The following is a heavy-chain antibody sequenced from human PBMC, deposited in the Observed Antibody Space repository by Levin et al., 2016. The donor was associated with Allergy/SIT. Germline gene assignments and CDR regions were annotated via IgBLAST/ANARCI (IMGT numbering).Heavy chain of an antibody. V-gene: IGHV1/OR15-3*02. Sequence: ASVKVSCKASGYTFTDYYMHWVRQAPGQGLEWMGWINAGNGDTKYSQKFQDRVTITRDTSATTAYMELSSLRSEDTAVYYCARGGAGAWPLDYWGQGTLVTVSS. CDR2: INAGNGDT. D-gene: IGHD4/OR15-4a*01. J-gene: IGHJ4*02. CDR1: GYTFTDYY. CDR3: ARGGAGAWPLDY.